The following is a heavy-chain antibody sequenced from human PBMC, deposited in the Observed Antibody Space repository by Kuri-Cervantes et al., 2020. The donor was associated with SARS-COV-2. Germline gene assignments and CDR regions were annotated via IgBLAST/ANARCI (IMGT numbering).Heavy chain of an antibody. V-gene: IGHV3-15*01. CDR1: GFTVSSNY. CDR2: IKSKTDGGTA. J-gene: IGHJ4*02. D-gene: IGHD6-19*01. Sequence: GGSLRLSCAASGFTVSSNYMSWVRQAPGKGLEWVGRIKSKTDGGTADYAAPVKGRFTISRDDSKNTLYLQMNSLKTEDTAVYYCTTGPVAGTYWGQGTLVTVSS. CDR3: TTGPVAGTY.